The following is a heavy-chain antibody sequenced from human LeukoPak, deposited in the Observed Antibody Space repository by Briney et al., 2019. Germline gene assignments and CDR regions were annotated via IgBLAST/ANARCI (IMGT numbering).Heavy chain of an antibody. CDR2: ISTDGSIT. D-gene: IGHD3-10*01. Sequence: PGGTLRLSCAASGVTFSNYRMHWVRQGPGKGLVWVSCISTDGSITSYADSVKGRFTISRDNAKNTLYLQMNSLRAEDTAVYYCARGGYYDSGSFDSWGQGTLVTVSS. CDR3: ARGGYYDSGSFDS. V-gene: IGHV3-74*01. J-gene: IGHJ4*02. CDR1: GVTFSNYR.